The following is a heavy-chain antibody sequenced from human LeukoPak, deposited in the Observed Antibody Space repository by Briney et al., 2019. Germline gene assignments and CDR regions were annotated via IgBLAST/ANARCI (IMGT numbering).Heavy chain of an antibody. J-gene: IGHJ6*02. CDR2: IYSGGGT. CDR3: ARWHGSGSYYNDNYYYYGMDV. CDR1: GFTVSSNY. Sequence: GGSLRLSCAASGFTVSSNYMRCVRQAPGKGLEWVSGIYSGGGTYYADSVKARFTISRDNSKNMLYLQMNSLRAEDTAVYYCARWHGSGSYYNDNYYYYGMDVWGQGTTVTVSS. D-gene: IGHD3-10*01. V-gene: IGHV3-53*01.